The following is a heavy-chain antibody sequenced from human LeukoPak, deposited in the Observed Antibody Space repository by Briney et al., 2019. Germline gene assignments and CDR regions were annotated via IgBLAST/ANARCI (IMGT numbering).Heavy chain of an antibody. V-gene: IGHV3-11*04. J-gene: IGHJ3*02. CDR1: GFTFSDYY. CDR3: ARRVASANDAFDI. Sequence: GGSLRLSCAASGFTFSDYYMSWIRQAPGKGLEWVSYIGSSGNTIYYADSLKGRFTISRDNAKNSLYLQMNSLRAEDTAVYYCARRVASANDAFDIWGQGTMVTVS. CDR2: IGSSGNTI. D-gene: IGHD6-13*01.